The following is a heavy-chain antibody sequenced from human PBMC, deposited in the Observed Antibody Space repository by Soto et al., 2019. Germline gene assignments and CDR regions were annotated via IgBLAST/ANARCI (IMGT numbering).Heavy chain of an antibody. D-gene: IGHD3-10*01. CDR1: VFTFSSYA. CDR2: ISGSGGST. V-gene: IGHV3-23*01. CDR3: AAGVLDY. Sequence: PVGSLRLSCASSVFTFSSYAMSWVRQAPGKGLEWVSAISGSGGSTYCADSVKGRFTISRDNSKNTLYLQMNSLRAEDTAVYYCAAGVLDYWGQGTLVPVXS. J-gene: IGHJ4*02.